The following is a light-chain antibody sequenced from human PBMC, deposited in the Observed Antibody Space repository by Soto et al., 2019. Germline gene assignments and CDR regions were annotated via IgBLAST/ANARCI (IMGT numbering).Light chain of an antibody. CDR3: SSYTSSSTLDV. J-gene: IGLJ1*01. CDR2: DVS. Sequence: QSALTQPASVSGSPGQSITISCTGTSSDVGGYNYVSWYQQHTGKAPKLMIYDVSNRPSGVSNRFSGSKSGNTASLTISGLQAEDEADYYCSSYTSSSTLDVFGTGTQLTVL. V-gene: IGLV2-14*01. CDR1: SSDVGGYNY.